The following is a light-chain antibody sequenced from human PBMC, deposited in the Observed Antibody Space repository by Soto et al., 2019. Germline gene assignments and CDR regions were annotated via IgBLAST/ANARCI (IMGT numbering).Light chain of an antibody. CDR3: QQYYTYPWT. V-gene: IGKV1-5*03. Sequence: DIQMTQSPSTLSASVGDRVTITCRASQSISSWLAWYQQRPGKAPKLLIYKAYNLESGVPSRFSGSGSGTELTLTIISLHPDDFATYYCQQYYTYPWTFGPGTKVDIK. CDR2: KAY. CDR1: QSISSW. J-gene: IGKJ1*01.